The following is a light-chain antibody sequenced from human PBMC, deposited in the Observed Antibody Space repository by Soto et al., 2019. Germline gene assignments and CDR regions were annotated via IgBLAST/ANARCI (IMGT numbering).Light chain of an antibody. CDR1: QSVSSN. CDR3: QQYNNWPPVT. V-gene: IGKV3-15*01. Sequence: EIVLTQSPGTLSLSPGERATLYCRASQSVSSNLAWYQQKPGQAPRLLIYGASTRATGIPARFSGSGSGTEFTLTISSLQSEDFAVYYCQQYNNWPPVTFGQGTKVDI. CDR2: GAS. J-gene: IGKJ1*01.